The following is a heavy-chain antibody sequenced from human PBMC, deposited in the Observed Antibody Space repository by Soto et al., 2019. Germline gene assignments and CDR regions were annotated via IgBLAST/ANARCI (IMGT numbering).Heavy chain of an antibody. Sequence: QVQLVQSGAEVKKPGSSVKVSCKASGGTFSSYAISWVRQAPGQGLEWMGGIIPIFGTANYAQKFQGRVTITADESTSTAYMEMSSVRSEDTAVYYCASYDYVWGSYRRDYYYGMDVWGQGTTVTVSS. CDR3: ASYDYVWGSYRRDYYYGMDV. CDR1: GGTFSSYA. V-gene: IGHV1-69*01. D-gene: IGHD3-16*02. CDR2: IIPIFGTA. J-gene: IGHJ6*02.